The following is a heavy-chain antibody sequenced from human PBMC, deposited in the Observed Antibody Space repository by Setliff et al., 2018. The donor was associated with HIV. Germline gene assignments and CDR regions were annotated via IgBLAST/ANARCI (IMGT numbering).Heavy chain of an antibody. J-gene: IGHJ4*02. CDR1: GGSMSGLY. V-gene: IGHV4-59*11. Sequence: KTSETLSLTCTVSGGSMSGLYWSWMRQRPGRGLEWIGYVYYSGSTKYNPSLQSRVTISIDTSKSQFSLSLSSVTAADSALYYCARVTAAPGYYLEDWGQGTLVTVSS. CDR2: VYYSGST. CDR3: ARVTAAPGYYLED. D-gene: IGHD6-13*01.